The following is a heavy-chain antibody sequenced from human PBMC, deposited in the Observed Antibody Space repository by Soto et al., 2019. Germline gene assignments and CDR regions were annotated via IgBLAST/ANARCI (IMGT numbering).Heavy chain of an antibody. D-gene: IGHD6-13*01. CDR3: VKGSGSSRPYYFDY. Sequence: LRLSCAASGFSFSTYVLSWVRQAPGKGLEWVAAISGGSGSSYHADSVKGRFTISRDNTKNTLSLQMNSLRVEDTAIYYCVKGSGSSRPYYFDYWGQGTPVTVSS. CDR1: GFSFSTYV. J-gene: IGHJ4*02. V-gene: IGHV3-23*01. CDR2: ISGGSGSS.